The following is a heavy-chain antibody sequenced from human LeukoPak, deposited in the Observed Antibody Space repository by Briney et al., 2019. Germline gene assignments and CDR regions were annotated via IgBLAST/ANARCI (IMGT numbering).Heavy chain of an antibody. J-gene: IGHJ3*02. Sequence: SETLSLTCTVSGGSISSGSYYWSWIRQPAGKGLEWIGRIYTSGSTNYNPSLKSRVTISVDTSKNQFSLKLSSVTAADTAVYYCARDKFPYCGGDFGVCAFDIWGQGTMVTVSS. V-gene: IGHV4-61*02. CDR2: IYTSGST. CDR1: GGSISSGSYY. CDR3: ARDKFPYCGGDFGVCAFDI. D-gene: IGHD2-21*02.